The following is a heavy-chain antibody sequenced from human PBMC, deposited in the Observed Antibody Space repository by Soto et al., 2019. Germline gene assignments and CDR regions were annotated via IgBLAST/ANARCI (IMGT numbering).Heavy chain of an antibody. V-gene: IGHV1-46*01. Sequence: GASVKVSCKASGYTFTSYYMHWVRQAPGQGLEWMGIINPSGGSTSYAQKFQGRVTMTRDTSASTVYMELSSLRSEDTAVYYCARISSSPAKEGDYYYYYMDVWGKGTTVTVSS. CDR2: INPSGGST. CDR3: ARISSSPAKEGDYYYYYMDV. D-gene: IGHD6-6*01. J-gene: IGHJ6*03. CDR1: GYTFTSYY.